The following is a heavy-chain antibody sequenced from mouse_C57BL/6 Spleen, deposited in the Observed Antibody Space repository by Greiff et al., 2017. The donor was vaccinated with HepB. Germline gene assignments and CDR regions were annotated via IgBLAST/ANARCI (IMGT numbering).Heavy chain of an antibody. V-gene: IGHV5-17*01. J-gene: IGHJ2*01. Sequence: EVKLVESGGGLVKPGGSLKLSCAASGFTFSDYGMHWVRQAPEKGLEWVAYISSGSSTIYYADTVKGRFTISRDNAKNTLFLQMTSLRSEDTAMYYCAEGLLLYYFDYWGQGTTLTVSS. CDR1: GFTFSDYG. CDR3: AEGLLLYYFDY. D-gene: IGHD2-3*01. CDR2: ISSGSSTI.